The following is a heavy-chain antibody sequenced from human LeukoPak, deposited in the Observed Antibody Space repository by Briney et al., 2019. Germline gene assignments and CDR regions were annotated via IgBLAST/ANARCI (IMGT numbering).Heavy chain of an antibody. D-gene: IGHD6-19*01. V-gene: IGHV3-30*02. CDR3: AKKNYISGWRGGFDY. CDR1: GFSFSSYG. CDR2: IRYDGSNK. J-gene: IGHJ4*02. Sequence: GGSLRLSCAASGFSFSSYGMHWVRQAPGKGLEWVAFIRYDGSNKYYADSVKGRFTISRDNSKNTLYLQMNSLRAEDTAIYYCAKKNYISGWRGGFDYWGQGTLVTVSS.